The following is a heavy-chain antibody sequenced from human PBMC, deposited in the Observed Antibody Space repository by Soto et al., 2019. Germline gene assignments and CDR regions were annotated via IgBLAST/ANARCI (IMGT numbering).Heavy chain of an antibody. CDR2: MNAGVGNT. J-gene: IGHJ4*02. D-gene: IGHD5-18*01. CDR1: GYTFTDYA. V-gene: IGHV1-3*01. CDR3: ARDPGYTFGSLNY. Sequence: HVGLVQSGADVKKPGASVTISCKASGYTFTDYALHWLRQAHGHRLEWMGWMNAGVGNTLYSQKFQGRITIPRDTSASTAYMELNSLKSEDTAIYYCARDPGYTFGSLNYWGPGTLVSVSS.